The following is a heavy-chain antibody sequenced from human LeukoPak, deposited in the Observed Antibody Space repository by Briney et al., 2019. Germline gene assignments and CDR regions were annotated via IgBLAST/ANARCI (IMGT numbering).Heavy chain of an antibody. CDR3: TRRATYFGWRPSESPSCFDF. J-gene: IGHJ4*02. V-gene: IGHV4-61*02. Sequence: SETLSLTCTVSGVSITSGDSYWTWIRQPAGKSLEWLGRISASGSASYNPSLKSRVIISIDTSKNQISLKLSSVTAADTAVYYCTRRATYFGWRPSESPSCFDFWGQGTLVTVSS. CDR2: ISASGSA. CDR1: GVSITSGDSY. D-gene: IGHD3-9*01.